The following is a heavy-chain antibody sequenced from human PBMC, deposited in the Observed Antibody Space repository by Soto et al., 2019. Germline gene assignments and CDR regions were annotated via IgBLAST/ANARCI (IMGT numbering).Heavy chain of an antibody. J-gene: IGHJ6*02. V-gene: IGHV1-2*04. D-gene: IGHD2-8*01. CDR1: GYNFTDYH. CDR3: ARGDSTDCSNGVCSFFYNHDMDV. CDR2: INPKSGGT. Sequence: ASVKVSCKASGYNFTDYHIHWVRQAPGQGLEWLGRINPKSGGTSTAQKFQGWVTMTTDTSISTASMELTRLTSDDTAIYYCARGDSTDCSNGVCSFFYNHDMDVWGQGTTVTVSS.